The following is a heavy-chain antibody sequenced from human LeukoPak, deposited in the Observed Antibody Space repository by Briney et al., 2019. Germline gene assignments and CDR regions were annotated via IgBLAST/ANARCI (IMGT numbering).Heavy chain of an antibody. CDR2: IKEDGGRI. V-gene: IGHV3-7*01. D-gene: IGHD6-19*01. J-gene: IGHJ4*02. CDR3: VGSSGWLFDY. Sequence: GGSLRLSCAGTGFTFSNYRMNWVRQAPGKGLEWVANIKEDGGRINYVDSVKGRFTISRDNAKNSVYLQMDNLRAEDTAVYYCVGSSGWLFDYWGQGILVAVSS. CDR1: GFTFSNYR.